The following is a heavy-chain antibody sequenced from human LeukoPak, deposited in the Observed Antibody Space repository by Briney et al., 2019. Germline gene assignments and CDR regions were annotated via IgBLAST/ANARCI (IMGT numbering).Heavy chain of an antibody. CDR3: ARGGDSSGWYGGNYFDY. J-gene: IGHJ4*02. V-gene: IGHV3-30-3*01. D-gene: IGHD6-19*01. CDR1: GFTFSSYA. CDR2: ISYDGSNK. Sequence: GGSLRLSCAASGFTFSSYAMHWVRQAPGKGLEWVAVISYDGSNKYYADSVKGRFTISRDNSKNTLYLQMNSLRAEDTAVYYCARGGDSSGWYGGNYFDYWGQGTLVTVSS.